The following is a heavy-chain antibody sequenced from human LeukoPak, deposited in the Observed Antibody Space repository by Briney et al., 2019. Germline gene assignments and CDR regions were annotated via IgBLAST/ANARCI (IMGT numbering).Heavy chain of an antibody. D-gene: IGHD2-2*01. J-gene: IGHJ5*02. Sequence: ASVKVSCKASGYTFTSYGISWVRQAPGQGLEWMGWISAYNGNTNYAQKLQGRVTMTTDTSTSTAYMELRSLRSDDTAVYYCARSGCSSTSCYGWFDPWGQGTLVTASS. CDR3: ARSGCSSTSCYGWFDP. CDR1: GYTFTSYG. CDR2: ISAYNGNT. V-gene: IGHV1-18*01.